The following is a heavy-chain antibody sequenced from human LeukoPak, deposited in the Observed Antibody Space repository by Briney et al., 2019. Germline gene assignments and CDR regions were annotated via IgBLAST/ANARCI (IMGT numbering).Heavy chain of an antibody. D-gene: IGHD6-13*01. CDR3: ARSRTGTAAYAADY. J-gene: IGHJ4*02. CDR2: IWYDGSNK. V-gene: IGHV3-33*01. Sequence: GRSLRLSCAASGFTFSSYGMHWVRQAPGKGLEWVAVIWYDGSNKYYVDSVKVRFTISRDNPKNTLYLQMNSRRGEDTAVYYCARSRTGTAAYAADYWGQGTLVTVSS. CDR1: GFTFSSYG.